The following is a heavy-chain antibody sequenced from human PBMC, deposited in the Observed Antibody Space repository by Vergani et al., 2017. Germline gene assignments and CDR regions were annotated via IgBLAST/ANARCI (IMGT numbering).Heavy chain of an antibody. CDR2: INIGGRT. CDR3: ARGITTETTDLDGFDI. V-gene: IGHV3-66*02. D-gene: IGHD3-22*01. CDR1: SFSVSSHY. Sequence: LVESGGGLVQPGGSLRLSCAASSFSVSSHYMTWVRQAPGKGLEWVSTINIGGRTSDADSVKGRLTLTRDDSKNTLHLQMNSLGPEDTAVYYCARGITTETTDLDGFDIWGQGTMVSVSS. J-gene: IGHJ3*02.